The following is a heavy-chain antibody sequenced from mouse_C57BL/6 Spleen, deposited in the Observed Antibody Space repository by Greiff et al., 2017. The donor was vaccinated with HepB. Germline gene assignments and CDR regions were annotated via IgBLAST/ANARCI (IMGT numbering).Heavy chain of an antibody. V-gene: IGHV14-2*01. CDR3: AHYYGSSRFDY. J-gene: IGHJ2*01. D-gene: IGHD1-1*01. Sequence: EVKLMESGAELVKPGASVKLSCTASGFNIKDYYMHWVKQRTEQGLEWIGRIDPEDGETKYAPKFQGKATITADTSSNTAYLQLSSLTSEDTAVYYCAHYYGSSRFDYWGQGTTLTVSS. CDR1: GFNIKDYY. CDR2: IDPEDGET.